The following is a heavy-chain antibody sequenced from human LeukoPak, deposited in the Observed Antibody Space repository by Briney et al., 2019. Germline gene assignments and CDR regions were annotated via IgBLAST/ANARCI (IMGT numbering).Heavy chain of an antibody. CDR1: GFTFSSYA. D-gene: IGHD6-19*01. Sequence: PGGSLRLSCAASGFTFSSYAMSWVRQAPGKGLEWVSAISGSGGGTYYADSVKGRFTISRDNSKNTLYLQMNSLRAEDTAVYYCAKDPLVGYSSGWYDYWGQGTLVTVSS. J-gene: IGHJ4*02. V-gene: IGHV3-23*01. CDR2: ISGSGGGT. CDR3: AKDPLVGYSSGWYDY.